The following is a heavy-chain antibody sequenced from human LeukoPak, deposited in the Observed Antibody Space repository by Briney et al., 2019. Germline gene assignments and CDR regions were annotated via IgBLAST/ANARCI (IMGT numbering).Heavy chain of an antibody. CDR1: GFTFSSYG. Sequence: PGRTLRLSCAASGFTFSSYGMHWVRQAPGKGLEWVAVIWYDGSNKYYADSVKGRFTISRDNSKNTLYLQMNSLRAEDTAVYYCAREYYDSSGYYYENYFDYWGQGTLVTVSS. J-gene: IGHJ4*02. V-gene: IGHV3-33*01. CDR3: AREYYDSSGYYYENYFDY. CDR2: IWYDGSNK. D-gene: IGHD3-22*01.